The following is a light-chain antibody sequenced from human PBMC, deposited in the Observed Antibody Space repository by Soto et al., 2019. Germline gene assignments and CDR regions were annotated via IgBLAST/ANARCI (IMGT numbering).Light chain of an antibody. CDR1: SSDVGGYNY. Sequence: QSALTQPPSASGSPGQSVTISCTGTSSDVGGYNYVSWYLQHPGKAPKLMIYEVSKRPSGVPDRFSGSKSGNTASLTVSGRQAEDEADYYCSSYAGSNYVFGTGTMLTVL. CDR3: SSYAGSNYV. V-gene: IGLV2-8*01. CDR2: EVS. J-gene: IGLJ1*01.